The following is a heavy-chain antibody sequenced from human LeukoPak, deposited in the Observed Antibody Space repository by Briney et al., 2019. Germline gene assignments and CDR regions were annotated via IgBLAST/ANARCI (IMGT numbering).Heavy chain of an antibody. CDR1: GFTFSSYA. D-gene: IGHD3-22*01. CDR2: ISYDGSNK. V-gene: IGHV3-30-3*01. Sequence: GGSLRLSCAASGFTFSSYAMHWFRQAPGKGLEWVAVISYDGSNKYYADSVKGRFTISRDNSKNTLYLQMNSLRAEDTAVYYCARNYYDSGYYFDYWGQGTLVSVSS. CDR3: ARNYYDSGYYFDY. J-gene: IGHJ4*02.